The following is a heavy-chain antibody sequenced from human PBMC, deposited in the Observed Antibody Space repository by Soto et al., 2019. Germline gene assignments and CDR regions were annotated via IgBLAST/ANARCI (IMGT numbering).Heavy chain of an antibody. D-gene: IGHD3-3*01. Sequence: LEARPVTCAVEGGSVKGCYWRWGRHHPWKGLEWIGEINHTGGTHYNPSLKSRVTVSVDTSKNQFSLRLSSVTAADTAIYYCATRITVFGSLIPPFDPCGQRTQAIV. J-gene: IGHJ5*02. CDR2: INHTGGT. CDR3: ATRITVFGSLIPPFDP. V-gene: IGHV4-34*01. CDR1: GGSVKGCY.